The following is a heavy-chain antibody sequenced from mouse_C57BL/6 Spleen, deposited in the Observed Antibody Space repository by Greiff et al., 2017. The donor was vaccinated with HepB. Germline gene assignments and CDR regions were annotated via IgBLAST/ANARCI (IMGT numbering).Heavy chain of an antibody. CDR1: GFTFSDYY. Sequence: EVKLVESEGGLVQPGSSMKLSCTASGFTFSDYYMAWVRQVPEKGLEWVANINYDGSSTYYLDSLKSRFIISRDNAKNILYLQMSSLKSEDTATYYCAREGYGSREMDYWGQGTSVTVSS. CDR2: INYDGSST. J-gene: IGHJ4*01. V-gene: IGHV5-16*01. D-gene: IGHD1-1*01. CDR3: AREGYGSREMDY.